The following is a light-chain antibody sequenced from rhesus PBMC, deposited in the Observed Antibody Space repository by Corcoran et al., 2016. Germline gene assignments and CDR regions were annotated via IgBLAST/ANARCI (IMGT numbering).Light chain of an antibody. CDR3: QQHNSYPRT. V-gene: IGKV1S9*01. CDR1: QGITKY. CDR2: DSS. J-gene: IGKJ1*01. Sequence: DIQMTQSPSSLSASVGDTVTITCQASQGITKYLSWFQQKPGKAPKVLIYDSSTLQSGVPSRFSGSGSGTDFTRTISNLQPEDFATYYGQQHNSYPRTFGQGTKVEIK.